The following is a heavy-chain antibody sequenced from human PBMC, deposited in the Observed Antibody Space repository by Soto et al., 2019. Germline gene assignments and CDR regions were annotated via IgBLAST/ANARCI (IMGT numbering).Heavy chain of an antibody. J-gene: IGHJ4*02. Sequence: PGGSLRLSCAASGFTFSSYEMNWVRQAPGKGLEWVSYISSSGSTIYYADSVKGRFTISRDNAKNSLYLQMNSLRAEDTAVYYCARLLRGTAVFDYWGQGTLVTVYS. CDR3: ARLLRGTAVFDY. V-gene: IGHV3-48*03. D-gene: IGHD6-19*01. CDR1: GFTFSSYE. CDR2: ISSSGSTI.